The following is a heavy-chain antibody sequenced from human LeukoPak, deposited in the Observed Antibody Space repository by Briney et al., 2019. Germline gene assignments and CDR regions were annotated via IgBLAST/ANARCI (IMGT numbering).Heavy chain of an antibody. CDR2: ISSSGSTI. CDR3: AREGCGGDCYWGPHYFDY. Sequence: PGGSLRLSYAASGFTFSSYEMNWVRQAPGKGLEGVSYISSSGSTIYYADSLKGRFTISRDNAQNSLFLQMNSRRAEDTAVYYCAREGCGGDCYWGPHYFDYWGQGTLVTVSS. V-gene: IGHV3-48*03. J-gene: IGHJ4*02. CDR1: GFTFSSYE. D-gene: IGHD2-21*02.